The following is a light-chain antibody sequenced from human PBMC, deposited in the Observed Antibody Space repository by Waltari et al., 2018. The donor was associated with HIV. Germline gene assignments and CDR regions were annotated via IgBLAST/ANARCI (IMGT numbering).Light chain of an antibody. CDR2: RNN. CDR3: AAWDDSLSGWV. CDR1: SSNIGSNY. J-gene: IGLJ3*02. V-gene: IGLV1-47*01. Sequence: QSVLTHPPSASGTPGQRVTIPCSGRSSNIGSNYVYWYQQLPGTTPKLLIYRNNQRPSGVPDRFSGSKSGTSASLAISGLRSEDEADYYCAAWDDSLSGWVFGGGTKLTVL.